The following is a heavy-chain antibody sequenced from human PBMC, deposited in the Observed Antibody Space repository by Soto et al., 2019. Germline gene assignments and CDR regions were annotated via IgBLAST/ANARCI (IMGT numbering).Heavy chain of an antibody. Sequence: EVQLLESGGGLAQPGGSLRLSCAASGFTFGSYSMNWVRQAPGNGLEWVSIISGSGGATFYADSVKGRFTISRDNSKKSVFLQMDSLRADDTAVYYCAKVTDCGPSRCDDGIDIWGHGTMVTVS. CDR3: AKVTDCGPSRCDDGIDI. V-gene: IGHV3-23*01. CDR2: ISGSGGAT. D-gene: IGHD2-21*01. CDR1: GFTFGSYS. J-gene: IGHJ3*02.